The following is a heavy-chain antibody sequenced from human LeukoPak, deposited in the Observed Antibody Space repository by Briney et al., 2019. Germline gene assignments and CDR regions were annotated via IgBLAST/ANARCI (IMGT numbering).Heavy chain of an antibody. CDR3: AKGGYSYGSFDY. D-gene: IGHD5-18*01. CDR2: ISGSGGST. Sequence: PGGSLRLSCAASGFTFSSYAMSWVRQAPGKGLGWVSAISGSGGSTYYADSVKGRFTISRDNSKNTLYLQMNSLRAEDTAVYYCAKGGYSYGSFDYWGQGTLVTVSS. J-gene: IGHJ4*02. V-gene: IGHV3-23*01. CDR1: GFTFSSYA.